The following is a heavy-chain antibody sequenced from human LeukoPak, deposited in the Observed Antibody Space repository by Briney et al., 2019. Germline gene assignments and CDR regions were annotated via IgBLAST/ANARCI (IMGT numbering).Heavy chain of an antibody. D-gene: IGHD1-1*01. J-gene: IGHJ4*02. CDR1: GGTFSSYA. CDR2: IIPIFGTA. CDR3: ARGRSPSTRNWNPREYYFDY. Sequence: ASVKVSCKASGGTFSSYAISWVRQAPGQGLEWMGGIIPIFGTANYAQKFQGRVTMTRDTSTSTVYMELSSLRSEDTAVYYCARGRSPSTRNWNPREYYFDYWGQGTLVTVSS. V-gene: IGHV1-69*05.